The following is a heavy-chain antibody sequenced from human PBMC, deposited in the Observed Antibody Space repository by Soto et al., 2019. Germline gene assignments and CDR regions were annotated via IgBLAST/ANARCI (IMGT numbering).Heavy chain of an antibody. D-gene: IGHD3-22*01. CDR2: ISSSGSTI. V-gene: IGHV3-11*01. CDR3: ARDQYYYDSSGPYDAFDI. CDR1: GFTFSDYY. J-gene: IGHJ3*02. Sequence: QVQLVESGGGLVKPGGSPRLSCAASGFTFSDYYMSWIRQAPGKGLEWVSYISSSGSTIYYADSVKGRFTISRDNAKNSLYLQMNSLRAEDTAVYYCARDQYYYDSSGPYDAFDIWGQGTMVTVSS.